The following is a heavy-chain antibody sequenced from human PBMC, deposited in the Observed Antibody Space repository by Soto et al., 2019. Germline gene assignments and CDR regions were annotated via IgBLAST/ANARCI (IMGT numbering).Heavy chain of an antibody. J-gene: IGHJ6*02. CDR1: GFSLNTGGVG. Sequence: ITLKESGPTLVKPTQTLTLTCTFSGFSLNTGGVGVGWVRQPRGKAMEWLALIYWDDVERYRPSLRSRLNITKDTSNTQVVITMTNMDPEDTATYYGVRNWRYYGGDYYYGMDAWGQGNTVTVSS. D-gene: IGHD3-10*01. V-gene: IGHV2-5*02. CDR3: VRNWRYYGGDYYYGMDA. CDR2: IYWDDVE.